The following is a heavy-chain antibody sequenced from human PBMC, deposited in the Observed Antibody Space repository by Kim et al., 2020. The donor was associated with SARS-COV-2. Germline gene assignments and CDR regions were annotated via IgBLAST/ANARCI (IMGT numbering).Heavy chain of an antibody. CDR1: GFAFSSYA. CDR3: AKEGYSSSWLYGPNDY. D-gene: IGHD6-13*01. CDR2: IWYDGSNK. J-gene: IGHJ4*02. V-gene: IGHV3-33*06. Sequence: GGSLRLSCAASGFAFSSYAMHWVRQAPGKGLEWVAVIWYDGSNKYYADSVKGRFTISRDNSKNTLYLQMNSLSAEDTAVYYCAKEGYSSSWLYGPNDYWGQGTLVTVSS.